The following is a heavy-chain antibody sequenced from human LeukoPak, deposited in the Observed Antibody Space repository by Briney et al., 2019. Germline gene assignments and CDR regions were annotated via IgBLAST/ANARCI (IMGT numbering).Heavy chain of an antibody. J-gene: IGHJ4*02. CDR1: GFTFSSYA. Sequence: GGSLRLSCAASGFTFSSYAMSWVRQAPGKGLEWVSAISGSGGSTYYADSVKGRFTISRDNSKNTLYLQMNSLRAEDTAVYYCAKRRDDYDSSGYYYVGFDYWGQGTLVTVSS. CDR2: ISGSGGST. CDR3: AKRRDDYDSSGYYYVGFDY. V-gene: IGHV3-23*01. D-gene: IGHD3-22*01.